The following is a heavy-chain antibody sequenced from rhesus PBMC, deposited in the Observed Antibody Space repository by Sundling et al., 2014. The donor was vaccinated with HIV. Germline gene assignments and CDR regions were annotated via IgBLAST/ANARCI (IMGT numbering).Heavy chain of an antibody. CDR2: ISGSSGST. J-gene: IGHJ1*01. CDR1: NYSISRGYY. D-gene: IGHD1-26*01. CDR3: ARDGELELGLFEF. V-gene: IGHV4-99*02. Sequence: QVQLQESGPGLVKPSETLSLTCTVSNYSISRGYYWGWIRQPPGKGLEXIGYISGSSGSTYYNPSLKSRVTISSDTSKNDFSLKVRSLTAADTATYYCARDGELELGLFEFWGQGALVTVSS.